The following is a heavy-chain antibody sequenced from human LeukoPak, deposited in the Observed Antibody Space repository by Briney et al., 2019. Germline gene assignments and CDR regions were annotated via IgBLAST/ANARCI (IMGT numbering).Heavy chain of an antibody. CDR2: IYYSGNT. Sequence: PSETLSLTCTVSGGSLSNYYWSWIRQPPGKGLEWIANIYYSGNTNYNPSLKSRVTISADTSKNQFSLKLSSVTAADTAVYYCARLTPMAAHYIDYWGQGTLVTVSS. D-gene: IGHD5-18*01. CDR1: GGSLSNYY. CDR3: ARLTPMAAHYIDY. V-gene: IGHV4-59*08. J-gene: IGHJ4*02.